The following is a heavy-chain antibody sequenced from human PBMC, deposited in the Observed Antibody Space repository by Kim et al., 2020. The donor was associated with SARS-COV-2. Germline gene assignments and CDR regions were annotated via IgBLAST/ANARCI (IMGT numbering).Heavy chain of an antibody. Sequence: ASVKVSCKTSGYTFTNYAMHWVRQTPGQGLEWMGWISVGYGNTKYLQKFQGRVTITRDTSASTVYMELSSLRSADTAVYYCARDGTSRDGGYYFDYWGQGALVTVSS. D-gene: IGHD1-1*01. CDR2: ISVGYGNT. CDR3: ARDGTSRDGGYYFDY. CDR1: GYTFTNYA. V-gene: IGHV1-3*01. J-gene: IGHJ4*02.